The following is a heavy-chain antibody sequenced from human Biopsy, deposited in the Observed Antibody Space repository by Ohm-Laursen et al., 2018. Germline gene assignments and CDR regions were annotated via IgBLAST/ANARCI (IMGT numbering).Heavy chain of an antibody. Sequence: TLSLTCTVSGGSISSGGSYWSWIRQRPGKGLEWIGYIFNSANTYYNPSPKNLITISGDTSKNQFSLKLNSVTAADTAMYYCARGDYFDSNGYFWFDPWGQGTLVTVSS. J-gene: IGHJ5*02. CDR3: ARGDYFDSNGYFWFDP. D-gene: IGHD3-22*01. CDR1: GGSISSGGSY. CDR2: IFNSANT. V-gene: IGHV4-31*01.